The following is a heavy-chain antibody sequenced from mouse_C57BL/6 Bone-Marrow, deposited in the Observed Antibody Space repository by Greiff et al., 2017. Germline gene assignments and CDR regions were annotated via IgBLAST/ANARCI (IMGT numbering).Heavy chain of an antibody. CDR1: GYTFTSYG. V-gene: IGHV1-81*01. CDR2: IYPRSGNT. Sequence: LVESGAELARPGASVKLSCKASGYTFTSYGISWVKQRTGQGLEWIGEIYPRSGNTYYNEKFKGKATLTADKSSSTAYMELRSLTSEDSAVYFCARDGGGSFDYWGQGTTLTVSS. CDR3: ARDGGGSFDY. J-gene: IGHJ2*01. D-gene: IGHD1-2*01.